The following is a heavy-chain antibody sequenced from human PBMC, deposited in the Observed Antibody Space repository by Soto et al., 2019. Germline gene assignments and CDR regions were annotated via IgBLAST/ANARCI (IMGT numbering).Heavy chain of an antibody. J-gene: IGHJ1*01. CDR1: GASITSGGYY. CDR2: IYSSGST. Sequence: QVQLQESGTGLVKPSQTLSLTCTVSGASITSGGYYWSWIRQHPGKGLEWIGYIYSSGSTYYNPSLHSRFTISVDTSKNQCSLKLSSVTAADTAVFYCTRSIQHWGQGTLVTVSS. V-gene: IGHV4-31*03. CDR3: TRSIQH.